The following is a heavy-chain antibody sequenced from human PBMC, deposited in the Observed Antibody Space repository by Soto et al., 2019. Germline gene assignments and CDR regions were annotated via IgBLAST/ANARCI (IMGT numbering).Heavy chain of an antibody. Sequence: QVQLQQWGAGLVKPSETLSLSCAVYGQSFSGHSWAWIRQPPGKGLEWIGEINESGSTYYNPSLKSRVTISTDTSKNQFSLKLSSVSAAVTAAYFCARGSVIVALPGELEDVKYDYCGPGTLVNVSS. CDR1: GQSFSGHS. J-gene: IGHJ4*02. CDR2: INESGST. D-gene: IGHD1-1*01. CDR3: ARGSVIVALPGELEDVKYDY. V-gene: IGHV4-34*01.